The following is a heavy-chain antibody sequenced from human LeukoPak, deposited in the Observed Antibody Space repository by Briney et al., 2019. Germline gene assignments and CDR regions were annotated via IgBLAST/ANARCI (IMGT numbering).Heavy chain of an antibody. V-gene: IGHV3-23*01. Sequence: GGSLRLSCAASGFTFSSYAMSWVRRAPGKGLEWVSDIDSSGGSTFYADSVKGRFTISRDNSKNTLYLQMNSLTAEDTAVYHCAKGPTPTHYGSGSSFFDYWGQGTLVTVSS. J-gene: IGHJ4*02. D-gene: IGHD3-10*01. CDR3: AKGPTPTHYGSGSSFFDY. CDR2: IDSSGGST. CDR1: GFTFSSYA.